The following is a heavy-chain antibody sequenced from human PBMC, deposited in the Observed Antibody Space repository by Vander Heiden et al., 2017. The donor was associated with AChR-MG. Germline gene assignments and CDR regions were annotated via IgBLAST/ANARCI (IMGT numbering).Heavy chain of an antibody. CDR3: AKDRRPYSGTYWTSFDY. CDR1: EFTFSSYA. D-gene: IGHD1-26*01. V-gene: IGHV3-23*01. Sequence: EVQLLESGGGLVQPGGSLRLSCAASEFTFSSYAMNWVRQAPGKGLEWVSAISAGGNTYYADSVKGRFTISRDYSNDTLYLQMNSLRAEDTALYYCAKDRRPYSGTYWTSFDYWGQGTLVTVSS. J-gene: IGHJ4*02. CDR2: ISAGGNT.